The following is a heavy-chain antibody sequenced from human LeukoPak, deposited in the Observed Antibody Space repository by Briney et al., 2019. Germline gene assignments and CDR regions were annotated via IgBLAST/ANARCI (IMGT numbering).Heavy chain of an antibody. CDR1: GGSFSGYY. D-gene: IGHD3-3*01. J-gene: IGHJ5*02. CDR2: INHSGST. V-gene: IGHV4-34*01. CDR3: ASGDDLKGSFDP. Sequence: SSETLSLTCAVYGGSFSGYYWSWIRQPPGKGLEWIGEINHSGSTNYNPSLKSRVTISVDTSKNQFSLKLSSVTAADKAVYYCASGDDLKGSFDPWGQGALVSVSS.